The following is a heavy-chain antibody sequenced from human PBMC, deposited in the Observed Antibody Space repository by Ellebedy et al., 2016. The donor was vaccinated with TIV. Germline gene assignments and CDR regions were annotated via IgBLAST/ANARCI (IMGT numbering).Heavy chain of an antibody. J-gene: IGHJ5*02. CDR3: AKDDDLSLTIRFDT. CDR2: FSGSVKTT. CDR1: GFTFSNYA. V-gene: IGHV3-23*01. D-gene: IGHD2/OR15-2a*01. Sequence: GESLKISCAASGFTFSNYAMSWLRQAPGKRLEWVSSFSGSVKTTYTADSVKGRFIVSRDSSRNTLYLQMNSLRAEDTAVYYCAKDDDLSLTIRFDTWGQGTQVTVSS.